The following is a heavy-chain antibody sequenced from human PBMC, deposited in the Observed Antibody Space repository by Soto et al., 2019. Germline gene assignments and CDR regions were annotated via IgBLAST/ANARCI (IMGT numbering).Heavy chain of an antibody. D-gene: IGHD1-26*01. Sequence: EVQLVESGGGLVQPGGSLRLSCAASGFTFSSYSMNWVRQAPGKGLEWVSYISSSSSTIYYADSVKGRFTISRDNAENSPYLQMNSLRAEDTAVYYCARGRRSGRDAFDRWGQGTMVTVSS. J-gene: IGHJ3*01. CDR2: ISSSSSTI. V-gene: IGHV3-48*01. CDR3: ARGRRSGRDAFDR. CDR1: GFTFSSYS.